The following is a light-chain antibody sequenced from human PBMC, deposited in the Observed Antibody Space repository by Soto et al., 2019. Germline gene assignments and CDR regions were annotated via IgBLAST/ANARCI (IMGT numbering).Light chain of an antibody. Sequence: QSVLTQPASVSGSPGQSITISCTGSSSDVGTYNLVSWYQQHPGEAPKLMIYEVTKRPSGVSYRFSGSKSGNTASLTISGLQAEYEADYYCCSYAGSSYVFGTGTKLTVL. V-gene: IGLV2-23*02. CDR3: CSYAGSSYV. J-gene: IGLJ1*01. CDR2: EVT. CDR1: SSDVGTYNL.